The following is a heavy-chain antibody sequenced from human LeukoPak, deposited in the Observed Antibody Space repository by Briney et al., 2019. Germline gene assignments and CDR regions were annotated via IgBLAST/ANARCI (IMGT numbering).Heavy chain of an antibody. CDR2: ISGRGGST. CDR3: AKEYSAFDI. Sequence: GXXLRLSCAASGFTFSSYAMNWVRQAPGKGLEWVSAISGRGGSTYYADSVKGRFTISRDNSKNTLYLQMNSLKAEDTAIYYCAKEYSAFDIWGQGTMVTVSS. J-gene: IGHJ3*02. CDR1: GFTFSSYA. V-gene: IGHV3-23*01. D-gene: IGHD1-26*01.